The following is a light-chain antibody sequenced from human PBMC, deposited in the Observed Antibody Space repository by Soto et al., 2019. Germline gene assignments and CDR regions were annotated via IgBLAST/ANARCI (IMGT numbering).Light chain of an antibody. CDR2: NAS. J-gene: IGKJ1*01. V-gene: IGKV3-15*01. Sequence: DIVLTQSPATLSLSPGKRATLSCRASQSVNNNLAWYQQKPGQPPRLLIYNASTRATGISATFSGSGSGTDFTLTISSLHSEDLALYYCQQHNDWPRRFGQGTKVDIK. CDR1: QSVNNN. CDR3: QQHNDWPRR.